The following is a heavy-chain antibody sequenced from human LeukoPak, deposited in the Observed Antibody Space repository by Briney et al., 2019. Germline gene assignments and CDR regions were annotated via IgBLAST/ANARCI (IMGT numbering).Heavy chain of an antibody. CDR2: ISGSGADT. CDR1: GFTFNNFP. J-gene: IGHJ4*02. CDR3: VKGGWLDY. V-gene: IGHV3-23*01. Sequence: GGSLRLSCAASGFTFNNFPMSWVRQAPGKGLEWVSFISGSGADTYYADSVKGRFTISRDDSKNTLYLQMNSLRAEDTAVFYCVKGGWLDYWGQGALVTVSS. D-gene: IGHD6-19*01.